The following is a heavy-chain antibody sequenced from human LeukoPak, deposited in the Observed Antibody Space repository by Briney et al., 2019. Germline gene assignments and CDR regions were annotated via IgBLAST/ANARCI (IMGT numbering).Heavy chain of an antibody. J-gene: IGHJ4*02. CDR1: GFSFSDHW. CDR2: ISGSGGST. V-gene: IGHV3-23*01. D-gene: IGHD2-21*02. CDR3: AKDIGGRVTAILTY. Sequence: GGSLRLSCVASGFSFSDHWMNWFRQAPGKGLEWVSAISGSGGSTYYADSVKGRFTISRDNAKNSLYLQMNSLRAEDTALYYCAKDIGGRVTAILTYWGQGTLVTVSS.